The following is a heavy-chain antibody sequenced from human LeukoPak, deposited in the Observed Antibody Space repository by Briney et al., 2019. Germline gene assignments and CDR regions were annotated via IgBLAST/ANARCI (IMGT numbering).Heavy chain of an antibody. CDR1: GGTFSRYA. V-gene: IGHV1-69*13. CDR2: IIPIFGTA. D-gene: IGHD1-1*01. CDR3: ARGISYNWNDDVYYYYMDV. J-gene: IGHJ6*03. Sequence: GASVKVSCKASGGTFSRYAISWVRQAPGQGLEWMGGIIPIFGTANYAQKFQGRVTITADESTSTAYMELSSLRSEDTAVYYCARGISYNWNDDVYYYYMDVWGKGTTVTISS.